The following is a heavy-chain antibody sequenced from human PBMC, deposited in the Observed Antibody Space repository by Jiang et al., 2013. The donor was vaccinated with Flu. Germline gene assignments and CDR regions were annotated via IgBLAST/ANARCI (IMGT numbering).Heavy chain of an antibody. D-gene: IGHD6-19*01. Sequence: TSQTLSLTCAISGDSVSSNSVAWNWIRQSPSRGLEWLGRTYYRSKWYNDYAGSVKSRIIINPDTSKNQFSLQLNSVTPEDTAVYYCARDVPWLEYWFDPWGQGTLVTVSS. CDR2: TYYRSKWYN. J-gene: IGHJ5*02. V-gene: IGHV6-1*01. CDR3: ARDVPWLEYWFDP. CDR1: GDSVSSNSVA.